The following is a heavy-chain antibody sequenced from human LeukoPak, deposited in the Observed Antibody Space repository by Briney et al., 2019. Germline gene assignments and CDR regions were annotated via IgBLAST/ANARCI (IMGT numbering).Heavy chain of an antibody. V-gene: IGHV4-59*08. CDR3: ARGGAAYDFWSGYNNWFDP. J-gene: IGHJ5*02. CDR1: GGSINSYY. Sequence: SETLSLTCTVSGGSINSYYWSWIRQPPGKGLEWIGYIYYSGSTNYNPSLKSRVTISVDTSKNQFSLKLSSVTAADTAVYYCARGGAAYDFWSGYNNWFDPWGQGTLVTVSS. CDR2: IYYSGST. D-gene: IGHD3-3*01.